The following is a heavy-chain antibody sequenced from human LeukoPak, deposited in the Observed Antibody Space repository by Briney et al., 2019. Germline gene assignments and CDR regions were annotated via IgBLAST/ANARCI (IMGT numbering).Heavy chain of an antibody. J-gene: IGHJ6*03. D-gene: IGHD3-3*01. V-gene: IGHV4-59*01. CDR1: GGSISGDY. Sequence: PSETLSLTCSVSGGSISGDYWSWIRQPPGKGLEWIGYIYYTGRTNYNPPLKSRVTISVETPKNQFSLILTSVTAADTAVYYCARVYAGFLEGLLIRTELDYYYYMDVWGKETTVTVSS. CDR2: IYYTGRT. CDR3: ARVYAGFLEGLLIRTELDYYYYMDV.